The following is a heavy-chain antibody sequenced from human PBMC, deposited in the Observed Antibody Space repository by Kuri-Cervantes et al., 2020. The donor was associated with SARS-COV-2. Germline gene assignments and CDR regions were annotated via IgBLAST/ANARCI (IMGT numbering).Heavy chain of an antibody. D-gene: IGHD2-2*02. V-gene: IGHV5-51*01. CDR1: GYSFTNYW. CDR3: ARLSGVVVVPAAIRPSPIDAFDI. CDR2: IYPGDSDT. Sequence: KVSCKGSGYSFTNYWIGWVRQMPGKGPEWMGIIYPGDSDTRYSPSFQGQVTISADKSISTAYLQWSSLKASDTAMYYCARLSGVVVVPAAIRPSPIDAFDIWGQGTMVTVSS. J-gene: IGHJ3*02.